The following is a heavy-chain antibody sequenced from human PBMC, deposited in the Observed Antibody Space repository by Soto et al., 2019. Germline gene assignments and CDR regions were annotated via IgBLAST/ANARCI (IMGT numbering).Heavy chain of an antibody. CDR1: GGSISSYY. D-gene: IGHD4-17*01. CDR3: ARRPNDYGSRPGYYYMDV. J-gene: IGHJ6*03. CDR2: IYYSGST. Sequence: SETLSLTCTVSGGSISSYYWSWIRQPPGKGLEWIGYIYYSGSTNYNPSLKSRVTISVDTSKNQFSLKLSSVTAADTAVYYCARRPNDYGSRPGYYYMDVWGKGTTVTVSS. V-gene: IGHV4-59*08.